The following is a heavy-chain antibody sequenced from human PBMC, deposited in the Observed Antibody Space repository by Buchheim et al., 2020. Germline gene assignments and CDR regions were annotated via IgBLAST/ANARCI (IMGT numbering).Heavy chain of an antibody. CDR1: GFSFSNYG. V-gene: IGHV3-33*01. D-gene: IGHD2-15*01. J-gene: IGHJ4*02. CDR3: ARGFYSGGSTFPFDQ. CDR2: IWSDGVNK. Sequence: QVQLVESGGGVVQPGRSLRLSCTASGFSFSNYGMHWVRQAPGKGLEWVAAIWSDGVNKYYGDSVKGRCTISRDNAKNTLYLQMNSLRAEDTAVYYCARGFYSGGSTFPFDQWGQGTL.